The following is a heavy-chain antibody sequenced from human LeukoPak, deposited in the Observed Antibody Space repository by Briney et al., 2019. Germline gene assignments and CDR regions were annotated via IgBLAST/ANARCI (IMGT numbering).Heavy chain of an antibody. CDR1: GLTDSSNY. CDR2: IYSDGST. D-gene: IGHD1-26*01. V-gene: IGHV3-53*01. J-gene: IGHJ3*02. Sequence: GGSLRLSCAASGLTDSSNYMSWVRQAPGKGLEWVSIIYSDGSTYYANSVKGRFTTSRDNSKNMLSLQMNSLRAEDTAVYYCARTIVGNGHNAFDIWGQGTMVTVSS. CDR3: ARTIVGNGHNAFDI.